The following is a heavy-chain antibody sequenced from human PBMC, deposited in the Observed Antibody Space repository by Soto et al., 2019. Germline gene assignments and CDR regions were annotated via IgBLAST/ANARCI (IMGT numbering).Heavy chain of an antibody. CDR1: GDTFSSYA. Sequence: ASVKVSCKASGDTFSSYAISWVRQAPGQGLEWMGGIIPIFGTANYAQKFQGRVTITADESTSTAYMELSSLRSEDTAVYYCARDSKNYYDSSGRGRAFDYWGQGTLVTVSS. CDR3: ARDSKNYYDSSGRGRAFDY. J-gene: IGHJ4*02. V-gene: IGHV1-69*13. D-gene: IGHD3-22*01. CDR2: IIPIFGTA.